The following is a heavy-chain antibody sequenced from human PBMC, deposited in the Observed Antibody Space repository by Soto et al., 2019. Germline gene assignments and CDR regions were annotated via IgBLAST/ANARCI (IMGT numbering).Heavy chain of an antibody. CDR1: GFTFSSYA. CDR2: ISGSGSCT. Sequence: GGSLRLSCAGSGFTFSSYAMGWVRQAPGKGLEWVSAISGSGSCTYYAGSVTGGFTISRDNSKNTLHLQMNSLRAEDTAVYYCAKDPSPYDSSCTQPIWGQGTLVTVSS. D-gene: IGHD3-22*01. V-gene: IGHV3-23*01. J-gene: IGHJ4*02. CDR3: AKDPSPYDSSCTQPI.